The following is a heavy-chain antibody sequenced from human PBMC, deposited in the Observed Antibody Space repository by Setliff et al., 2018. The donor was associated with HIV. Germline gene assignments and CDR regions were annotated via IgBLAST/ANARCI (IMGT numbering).Heavy chain of an antibody. V-gene: IGHV4-4*02. CDR2: IDHSGST. D-gene: IGHD6-19*01. CDR1: GDSVSSSNW. J-gene: IGHJ4*02. CDR3: ARGLWSSGGPIYFDF. Sequence: LSLTCAVSGDSVSSSNWWNWVRQPPGKGLEWIGEIDHSGSTNYNPSLKSRVTISVDKSKNQFSLKLNSVTAADTAVYYCARGLWSSGGPIYFDFWGQGTLVTVSS.